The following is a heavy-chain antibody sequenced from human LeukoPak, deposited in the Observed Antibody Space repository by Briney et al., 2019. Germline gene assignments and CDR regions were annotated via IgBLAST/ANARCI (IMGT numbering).Heavy chain of an antibody. Sequence: GGSLRLSCAASGFTFSSYAMSWVRQTAGKGLEWVSAISGGGDITYYADSVKGRFTISRDNSKDTLFLQMHSLRPGDTAVYYCVREDTPATANYWGQGTLVTISS. CDR2: ISGGGDIT. CDR3: VREDTPATANY. J-gene: IGHJ4*02. CDR1: GFTFSSYA. D-gene: IGHD2-21*02. V-gene: IGHV3-23*01.